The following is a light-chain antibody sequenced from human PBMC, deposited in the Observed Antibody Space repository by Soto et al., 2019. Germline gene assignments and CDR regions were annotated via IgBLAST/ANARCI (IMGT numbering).Light chain of an antibody. V-gene: IGKV1-33*01. CDR2: DAS. CDR1: QDISNY. CDR3: QQYDKLRPT. J-gene: IGKJ4*01. Sequence: DIQMTQSPSSLSASVGDRVTITCQASQDISNYLNWYQQKPRKAPKLLIYDASNLETGVPSRFSGSGSGTDFTITISILQPEDIATDYGQQYDKLRPTCGGGTKVEIK.